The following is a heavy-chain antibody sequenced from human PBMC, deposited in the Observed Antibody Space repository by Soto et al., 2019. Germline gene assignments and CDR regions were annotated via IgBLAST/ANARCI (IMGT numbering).Heavy chain of an antibody. CDR3: ARWPQPRYTADPYAVDV. J-gene: IGHJ6*02. V-gene: IGHV1-69*11. CDR1: GGTFSSPG. D-gene: IGHD3-16*02. CDR2: IVPSLDTT. Sequence: QVHLVQSGTEVKKPGSSVKVSCKASGGTFSSPGFSWVRQAPGQGLEWMGMIVPSLDTTNYAQKFQARVTITADEVTSTAYMELRSLRSEDTAVYYCARWPQPRYTADPYAVDVWGQGTRLIVSS.